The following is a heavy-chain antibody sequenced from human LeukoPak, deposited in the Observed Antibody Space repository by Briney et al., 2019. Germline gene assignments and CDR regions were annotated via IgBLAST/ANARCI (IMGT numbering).Heavy chain of an antibody. CDR3: AREDHSNYNY. J-gene: IGHJ4*02. Sequence: HPGGSLRLSCASSGFPFSSYWMSWVRQAPGKGLEWVANIKLDGGEKFYVDSVKGRFTISRDNAKNSLYLQMNSLRAEDTAVYYCAREDHSNYNYWGQGTLVTVSS. CDR1: GFPFSSYW. CDR2: IKLDGGEK. D-gene: IGHD4-11*01. V-gene: IGHV3-7*01.